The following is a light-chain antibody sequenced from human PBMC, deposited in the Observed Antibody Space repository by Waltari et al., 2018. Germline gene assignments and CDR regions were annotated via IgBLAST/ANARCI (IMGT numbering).Light chain of an antibody. CDR1: ALPNQS. Sequence: SYELTQPPSLSVSPGQPARITCPGVALPNQSVYWYQQKPGQAPVLMIYKDTERPSGIPERFSGSSSGTTVTLTISGVQAEDEADYYCQSSDTNCTHVFGIGTKVTVL. V-gene: IGLV3-25*03. CDR3: QSSDTNCTHV. J-gene: IGLJ1*01. CDR2: KDT.